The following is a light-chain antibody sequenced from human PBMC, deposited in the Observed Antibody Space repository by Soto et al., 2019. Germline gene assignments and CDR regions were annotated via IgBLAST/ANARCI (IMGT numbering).Light chain of an antibody. V-gene: IGLV2-14*01. Sequence: QSVLTQPASVSGSPGQSITISCTGTSSDVGGYNYVSWYQQHPGKAPKLMIYDVSNRPSGVSNRFSGSKSGNTASLTTSGLQAEDVADYYCSSYTSSSTPIFGTGTKVTVL. J-gene: IGLJ1*01. CDR3: SSYTSSSTPI. CDR2: DVS. CDR1: SSDVGGYNY.